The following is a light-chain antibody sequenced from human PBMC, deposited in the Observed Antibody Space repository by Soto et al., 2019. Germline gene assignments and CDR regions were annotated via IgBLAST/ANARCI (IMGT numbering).Light chain of an antibody. V-gene: IGKV1-5*03. CDR1: QSISSW. Sequence: DIQMPQSPSTLSASVGDRVTITCRASQSISSWLAWYQQKPGKDPKLLLYKVSNLESGRPSRFSGRGSGTEFTLTISILQPDDFAAYYCQQYNSDSRTFGQGTKVEIK. CDR2: KVS. J-gene: IGKJ1*01. CDR3: QQYNSDSRT.